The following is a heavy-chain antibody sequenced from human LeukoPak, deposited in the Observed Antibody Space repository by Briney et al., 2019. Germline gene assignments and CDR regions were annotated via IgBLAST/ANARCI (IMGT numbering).Heavy chain of an antibody. CDR1: GYTFTSYD. J-gene: IGHJ6*03. D-gene: IGHD3-9*01. CDR2: MNPNSGNT. Sequence: ASVKVSCKASGYTFTSYDINWVRQATGQGLEWMGWMNPNSGNTGYAQKFQGRVTMTRNTSISTAYMELSSLRSEDTAVYYCARGRLVRSAANYYYYYMDVWGKGTTVTVSS. V-gene: IGHV1-8*01. CDR3: ARGRLVRSAANYYYYYMDV.